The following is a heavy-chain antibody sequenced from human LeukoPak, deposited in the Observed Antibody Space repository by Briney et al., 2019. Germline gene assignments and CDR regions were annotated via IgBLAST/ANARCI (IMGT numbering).Heavy chain of an antibody. D-gene: IGHD4-17*01. Sequence: KPSETLSPTCAVSGGSISSSNWWSWVRQPPGKGLEWIGEIYHSGSTNYNPSLKSRVTISVDKSKNQFSLKLSSVTAADTAVYYCARHYHEIDYGDYDASGGFQHWGQGTLVTVSS. V-gene: IGHV4-4*02. CDR3: ARHYHEIDYGDYDASGGFQH. CDR2: IYHSGST. CDR1: GGSISSSNW. J-gene: IGHJ1*01.